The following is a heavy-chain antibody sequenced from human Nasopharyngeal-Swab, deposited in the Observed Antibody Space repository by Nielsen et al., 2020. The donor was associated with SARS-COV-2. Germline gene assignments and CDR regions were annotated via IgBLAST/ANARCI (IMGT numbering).Heavy chain of an antibody. J-gene: IGHJ6*02. Sequence: GGSLRLSCAASGFTFSSYSMNWVRQAPGKGLEWVSYISSSSSTIYYADSVKGRFTISRDNAKNSLYLQMNSLRAEDTAVYYCASQWELQGVDYGMDVWGQGTTVTVSS. CDR1: GFTFSSYS. CDR3: ASQWELQGVDYGMDV. D-gene: IGHD1-26*01. CDR2: ISSSSSTI. V-gene: IGHV3-48*04.